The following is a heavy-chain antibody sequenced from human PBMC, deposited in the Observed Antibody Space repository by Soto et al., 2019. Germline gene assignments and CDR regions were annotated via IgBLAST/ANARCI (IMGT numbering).Heavy chain of an antibody. CDR3: TRGISRNGCYFTTGVWAPGSYCYYYYMCV. D-gene: IGHD2-8*01. CDR2: IRSKANSYAT. CDR1: GFTFSGSA. J-gene: IGHJ6*03. V-gene: IGHV3-73*01. Sequence: GGSLRLSCAASGFTFSGSAMHWVRQASGKGLEWVGRIRSKANSYATAYAASVKGRFTISRDDSKNTAYLQMNSLKTEDTAVYWCTRGISRNGCYFTTGVWAPGSYCYYYYMCVWGKASRFTV.